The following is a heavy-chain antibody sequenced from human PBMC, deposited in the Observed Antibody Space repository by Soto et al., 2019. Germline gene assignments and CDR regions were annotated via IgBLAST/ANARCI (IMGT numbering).Heavy chain of an antibody. V-gene: IGHV1-18*01. J-gene: IGHJ6*04. CDR1: GYTFTSYG. Sequence: QVQLVQSGAEVKKPGASVKVSCKASGYTFTSYGIIWVRQAPGQGLEWMGWISAYNGNTNYAQKLQGRVTMTTDTPTSTAYMELRSLRSDDTAVYYCARAGSRLRFLEWTPMDVWGKGTTVTVSS. D-gene: IGHD3-3*01. CDR3: ARAGSRLRFLEWTPMDV. CDR2: ISAYNGNT.